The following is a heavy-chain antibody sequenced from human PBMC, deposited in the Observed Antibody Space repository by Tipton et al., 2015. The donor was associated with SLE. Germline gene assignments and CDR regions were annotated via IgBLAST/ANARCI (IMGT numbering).Heavy chain of an antibody. CDR2: IYTSGST. Sequence: TLSLTCTVSGGSISSGSYYWSWIRQPAGKGLGWIGRIYTSGSTYYNPSLKSRVTISVDTSKNQFSLKLSSVTAADTAVYYCARLRQQLERYFDLWGRGTLVTVSS. D-gene: IGHD6-13*01. CDR3: ARLRQQLERYFDL. V-gene: IGHV4-61*02. J-gene: IGHJ2*01. CDR1: GGSISSGSYY.